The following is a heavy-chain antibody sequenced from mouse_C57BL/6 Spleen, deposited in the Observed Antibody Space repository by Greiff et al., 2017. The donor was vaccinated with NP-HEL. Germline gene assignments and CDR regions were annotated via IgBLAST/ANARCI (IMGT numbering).Heavy chain of an antibody. J-gene: IGHJ4*01. D-gene: IGHD1-1*01. Sequence: QVQLQQSGAELAKPGASVKLSCKASGYTFTSYWMHWVQQRPGQGLEWIGYINPSSGYTKYNQKFKDKATLTADNSSSTAYMQLSSLTYEDSAGYDCARNPRGSSYAMDYWGQGTSVTVSS. CDR3: ARNPRGSSYAMDY. V-gene: IGHV1-7*01. CDR2: INPSSGYT. CDR1: GYTFTSYW.